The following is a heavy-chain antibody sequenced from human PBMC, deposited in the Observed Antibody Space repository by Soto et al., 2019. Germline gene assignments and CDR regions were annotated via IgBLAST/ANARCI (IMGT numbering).Heavy chain of an antibody. J-gene: IGHJ5*01. CDR1: EFTFSTYA. Sequence: GGSLRLSCAASEFTFSTYAMTWVRQAPGRGLQWVATISDSGDITYYADSVKGRFTISRDNSRNTLYLQMNNLRAETTALYYCAKPGGPSIKDRPPRFDSWGRGTLVTVSS. D-gene: IGHD6-6*01. CDR2: ISDSGDIT. CDR3: AKPGGPSIKDRPPRFDS. V-gene: IGHV3-23*01.